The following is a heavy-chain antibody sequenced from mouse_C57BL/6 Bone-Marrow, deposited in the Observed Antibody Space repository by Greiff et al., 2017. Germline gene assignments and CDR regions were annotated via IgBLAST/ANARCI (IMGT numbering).Heavy chain of an antibody. CDR2: IYPRDGST. V-gene: IGHV1-85*01. Sequence: QVQLQQSGPELVKPGASVKLSCKASGYTFTRYDINWVKQRPGQGLEWIGWIYPRDGSTKYNEKFKGKATLTVDTSSSTAYMELHSLTSEDSAVYFCARGTVVAYWYFDVWGTGTTVTVSS. D-gene: IGHD1-1*01. CDR3: ARGTVVAYWYFDV. J-gene: IGHJ1*03. CDR1: GYTFTRYD.